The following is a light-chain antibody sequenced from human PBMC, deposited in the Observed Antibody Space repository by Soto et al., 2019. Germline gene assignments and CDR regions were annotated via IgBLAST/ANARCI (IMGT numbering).Light chain of an antibody. CDR1: SSDVGDYSF. CDR3: CSYAANFLV. Sequence: QSALTQPRSVSGSPGQSVAISCTGTSSDVGDYSFVSWYQQHPGKAPKLMIYDVSKRPSGVPDRFSGSKSGNTASLIISGLQTGDEADYYCCSYAANFLVLGGGTKVTVL. J-gene: IGLJ2*01. CDR2: DVS. V-gene: IGLV2-11*01.